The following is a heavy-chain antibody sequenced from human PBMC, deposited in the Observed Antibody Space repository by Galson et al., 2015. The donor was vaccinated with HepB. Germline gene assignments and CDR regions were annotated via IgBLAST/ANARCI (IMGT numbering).Heavy chain of an antibody. V-gene: IGHV6-1*01. J-gene: IGHJ6*02. D-gene: IGHD3-10*01. CDR1: GDSVSSNSAA. CDR2: TYYRSRWYN. Sequence: CAISGDSVSSNSAAWHWIRHSPSRGLEWLGRTYYRSRWYNDYAVSVRSRITINPDTSKNQFSLQLRSVTPDDTAVYYCARGSGRYAMDVWGQGTTVTVSS. CDR3: ARGSGRYAMDV.